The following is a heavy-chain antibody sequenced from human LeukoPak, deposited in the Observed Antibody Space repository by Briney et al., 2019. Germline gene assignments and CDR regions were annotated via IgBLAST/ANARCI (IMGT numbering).Heavy chain of an antibody. CDR3: ARGVYIAAAQYGY. CDR1: GGSISSYY. Sequence: SEALSLTCTVSGGSISSYYWSWIRQPPGRGLGWIGYIYYSGTTNYNPSLKSRVTISVDTSKNQFSLKLSSVTAADTAVYYCARGVYIAAAQYGYWGQGTLVTVSS. V-gene: IGHV4-59*01. J-gene: IGHJ4*02. CDR2: IYYSGTT. D-gene: IGHD6-13*01.